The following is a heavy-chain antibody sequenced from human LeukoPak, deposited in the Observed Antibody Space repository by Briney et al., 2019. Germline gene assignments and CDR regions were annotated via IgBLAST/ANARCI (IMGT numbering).Heavy chain of an antibody. CDR2: ISYDGSNK. V-gene: IGHV3-30*04. D-gene: IGHD6-19*01. CDR1: GFTFSSYA. CDR3: ARDGQWLVLWWFDP. J-gene: IGHJ5*02. Sequence: GGSLRLSCAASGFTFSSYAMHWVRQAPGKGLEWVAVISYDGSNKYYADSVKGRFTISRDNSKNTLYLQMNSLRAEDTAVYYCARDGQWLVLWWFDPWGQGTPVTVSS.